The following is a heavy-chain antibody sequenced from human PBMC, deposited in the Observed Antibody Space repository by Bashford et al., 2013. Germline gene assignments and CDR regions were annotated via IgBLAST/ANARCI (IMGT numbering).Heavy chain of an antibody. V-gene: IGHV1-8*01. Sequence: ASVKVSCKASGYTFTSYDINWVRQATGQGLEWMGWMNPNSGNTGYAQKFQGRVTMTRDNSISTAYMELSSLRSEDTAVYFCARMDLIGLVSWFDPGPGNPGHRLL. CDR2: MNPNSGNT. J-gene: IGHJ5*02. D-gene: IGHD2-2*03. CDR3: ARMDLIGLVSWFDP. CDR1: GYTFTSYD.